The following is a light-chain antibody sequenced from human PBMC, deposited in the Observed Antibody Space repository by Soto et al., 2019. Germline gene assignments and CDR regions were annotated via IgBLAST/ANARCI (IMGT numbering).Light chain of an antibody. V-gene: IGLV4-69*01. Sequence: QLVLTQSPSASASLGASVKLTCTLSSGHSSYAIAWHQQQPEKGPRYLMNLNSDGSHSKGDVIPDRFSGSSSGAERYLTISSLQSDDEADYYCKTWGTGIVVFGGGTKVTVL. J-gene: IGLJ2*01. CDR2: LNSDGSH. CDR3: KTWGTGIVV. CDR1: SGHSSYA.